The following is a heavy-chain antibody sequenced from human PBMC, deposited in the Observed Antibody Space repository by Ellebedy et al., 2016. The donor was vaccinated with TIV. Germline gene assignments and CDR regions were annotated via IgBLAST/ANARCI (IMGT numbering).Heavy chain of an antibody. Sequence: SVKVSXXASGEIFSDFAFSWVRQAPGQGLEWMGGIIPVFSSTKYAQRFQGRVRITADAATTTAYLELTSLRSEDTAVYFCASSRRLRVSADYYYNGVDVWGQGTTVTVSS. V-gene: IGHV1-69*13. CDR1: GEIFSDFA. J-gene: IGHJ6*02. D-gene: IGHD3-10*01. CDR2: IIPVFSST. CDR3: ASSRRLRVSADYYYNGVDV.